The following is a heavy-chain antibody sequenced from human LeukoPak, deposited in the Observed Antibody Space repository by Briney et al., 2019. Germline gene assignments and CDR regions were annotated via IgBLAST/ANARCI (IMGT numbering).Heavy chain of an antibody. D-gene: IGHD3-10*01. CDR3: ARYMVRGVNFDY. V-gene: IGHV4-30-2*01. CDR1: GGSISSGGYS. J-gene: IGHJ4*02. CDR2: IYHSGST. Sequence: SETLSLTCAVSGGSISSGGYSWSWIRQPPGKGLEWIGYIYHSGSTYYNPSLKSRVTISVDRSKNQFSLKLSSVTAADTAVYYCARYMVRGVNFDYWGRGTLVTVSS.